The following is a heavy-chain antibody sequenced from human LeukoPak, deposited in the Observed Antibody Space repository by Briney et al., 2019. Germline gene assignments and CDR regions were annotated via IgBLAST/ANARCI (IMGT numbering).Heavy chain of an antibody. V-gene: IGHV4-59*01. CDR3: ARDDSSGWYIDY. CDR2: IYYSGGT. J-gene: IGHJ4*02. Sequence: PSETLSLTCTVSGGSINYYYWMWIRQPPGKGLEWIGYIYYSGGTHYNPSLKSRVTMLVDTSKNQFSLKLTAVTAADTAVYYCARDDSSGWYIDYWGQGTLVTVSS. D-gene: IGHD6-19*01. CDR1: GGSINYYY.